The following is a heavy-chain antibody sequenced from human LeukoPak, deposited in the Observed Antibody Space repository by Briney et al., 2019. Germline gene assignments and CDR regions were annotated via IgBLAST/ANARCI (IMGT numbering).Heavy chain of an antibody. D-gene: IGHD2-2*01. CDR2: MYYTGST. J-gene: IGHJ3*02. Sequence: PSETLSVTCTVSGGSVNNYYWNWIRQPPGKGLEWLGYMYYTGSTNYNPSLKSRVTISVDTSKNQISLKLSSVIAADTAAYYCARGRRYTSRLDAFVIWGQGTMVTVSS. CDR3: ARGRRYTSRLDAFVI. CDR1: GGSVNNYY. V-gene: IGHV4-59*02.